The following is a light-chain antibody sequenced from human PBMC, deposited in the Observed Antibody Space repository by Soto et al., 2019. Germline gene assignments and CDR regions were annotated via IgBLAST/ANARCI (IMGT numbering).Light chain of an antibody. CDR3: QQYASSPT. Sequence: EIVLTQSPATLSLSPGERATLSCRASESVTRYLGWYQQKPGQAPRLLIYDASNRATGIPARFSGSGSGTDFSLTISRVEPEDFAVYYCQQYASSPTFGQGTRLEIK. J-gene: IGKJ5*01. CDR1: ESVTRY. CDR2: DAS. V-gene: IGKV3-11*01.